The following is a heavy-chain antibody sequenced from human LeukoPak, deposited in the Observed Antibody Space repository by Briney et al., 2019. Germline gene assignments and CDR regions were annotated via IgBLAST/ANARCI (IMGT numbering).Heavy chain of an antibody. CDR3: ASGGYDILTASGS. CDR2: ISSSSSYI. CDR1: GFTFSSYS. D-gene: IGHD3-9*01. V-gene: IGHV3-21*01. J-gene: IGHJ5*02. Sequence: GGSLRLSCAASGFTFSSYSMNWVRQAPGKGLEWVSSISSSSSYIYYADSVKGRFTISRDNSKNTLYLQMNSLRLEDTAVYYCASGGYDILTASGSWGQGTLVTVSS.